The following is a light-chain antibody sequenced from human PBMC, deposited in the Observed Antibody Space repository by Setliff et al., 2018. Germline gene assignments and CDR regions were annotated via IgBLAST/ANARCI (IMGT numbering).Light chain of an antibody. CDR2: EVT. CDR1: SSDIGAYDF. V-gene: IGLV2-14*01. CDR3: SAYTSSSTEV. Sequence: QSVLTQPASVSGSPGQSITISCSGTSSDIGAYDFVSWYQHHPGKAPKLMIYEVTYRPSGVSSRFSGSKSGYTASLTISGLQAEDEADYYCSAYTSSSTEVFGTGTKVTVL. J-gene: IGLJ1*01.